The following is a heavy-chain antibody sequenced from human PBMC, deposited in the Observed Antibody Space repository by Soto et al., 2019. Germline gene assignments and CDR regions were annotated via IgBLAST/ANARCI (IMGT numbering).Heavy chain of an antibody. CDR1: GGSINSGGYY. D-gene: IGHD3-9*01. CDR3: ARDLTSYGMDV. V-gene: IGHV4-31*03. CDR2: IYYSGST. Sequence: QVQLQESGPGLVKPSQTLSLTCTVSGGSINSGGYYWSWIRQHPGKGLEWIGYIYYSGSTYYNPSLKSRVTTSGNTSKNQFSLKLSSVTAADTAVYYCARDLTSYGMDVWGQGTTVTVSS. J-gene: IGHJ6*02.